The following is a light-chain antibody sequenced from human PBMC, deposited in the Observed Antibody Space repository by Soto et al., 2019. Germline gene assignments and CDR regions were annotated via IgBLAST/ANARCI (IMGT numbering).Light chain of an antibody. CDR3: QQYNNWPLT. CDR1: QSVSSN. V-gene: IGKV3-15*01. Sequence: ERVMTQSPATPSVSPGERATLSCRASQSVSSNLAWYQQKPGQAPRLLIYGASTRATGIPARFSGSGSGTEFTLTISSLQSEDFAVYYCQQYNNWPLTFGPGTKVDIK. J-gene: IGKJ3*01. CDR2: GAS.